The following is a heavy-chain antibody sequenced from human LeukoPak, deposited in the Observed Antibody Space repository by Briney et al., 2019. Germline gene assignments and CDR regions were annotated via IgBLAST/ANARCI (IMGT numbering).Heavy chain of an antibody. CDR1: GGSFSAFH. D-gene: IGHD3-10*01. V-gene: IGHV4-34*01. J-gene: IGHJ4*02. CDR2: MKRSGTP. CDR3: ASRPFLYGFRTYFDN. Sequence: PSETLSLTCAVYGGSFSAFHWNWIRQSPAKGLEWLGAMKRSGTPRYNPSLQSRVIISVDKSKNQFSLNVRSVTAADTAVYYCASRPFLYGFRTYFDNWAQGTLVTVSS.